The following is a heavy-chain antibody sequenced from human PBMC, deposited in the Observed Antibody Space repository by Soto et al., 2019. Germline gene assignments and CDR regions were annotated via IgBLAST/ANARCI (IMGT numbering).Heavy chain of an antibody. CDR1: GFTFSSYG. J-gene: IGHJ5*02. CDR3: AHRPNSGTKPFDP. V-gene: IGHV3-33*08. Sequence: PGGSLRLSCAASGFTFSSYGISWIRLAPGKRQEWVEVIWYDGSITYYADSVKGRFTISRDNSKNTLAVQMNSLRAVDTAVYYCAHRPNSGTKPFDPWGQGTLVTVSS. CDR2: IWYDGSIT. D-gene: IGHD1-26*01.